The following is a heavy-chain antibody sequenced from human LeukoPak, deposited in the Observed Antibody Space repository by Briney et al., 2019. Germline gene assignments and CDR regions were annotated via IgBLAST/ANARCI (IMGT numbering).Heavy chain of an antibody. D-gene: IGHD3-3*01. CDR3: ATPGDYDFWSGYPY. CDR1: GFTISSYA. J-gene: IGHJ4*02. CDR2: ISSSSSPI. V-gene: IGHV3-48*02. Sequence: GGSLRLSCAASGFTISSYAMNWVRQAPGKGLEWVSYISSSSSPINYADSVKGRFTISRDNAKNSLYLQMNSLRDEDTAVYYCATPGDYDFWSGYPYWGQGTLVTVSS.